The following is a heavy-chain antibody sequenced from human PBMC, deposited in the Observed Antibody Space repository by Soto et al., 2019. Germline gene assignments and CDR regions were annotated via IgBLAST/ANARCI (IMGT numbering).Heavy chain of an antibody. CDR2: IIPILGIA. Sequence: QVQLVQSGAEVKKPGSSVKVSCKASGGTFSSYTISWVRQAPGQGLEWMGRIIPILGIANYAQKFQGRVTITADKSTSTAYMELSSLRSEDTAVYYCARAPNYDFWSGYYECDYWGQGTLVTVSS. CDR1: GGTFSSYT. CDR3: ARAPNYDFWSGYYECDY. V-gene: IGHV1-69*02. J-gene: IGHJ4*02. D-gene: IGHD3-3*01.